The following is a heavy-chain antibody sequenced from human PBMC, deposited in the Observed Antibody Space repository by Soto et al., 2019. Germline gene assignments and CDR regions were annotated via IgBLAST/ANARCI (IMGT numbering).Heavy chain of an antibody. CDR1: GGSISSSNW. V-gene: IGHV4-4*02. CDR3: ARYRIAAAGYFDY. Sequence: SETLSLTCAVSGGSISSSNWWSWVRQPPGKGLEWIGEIYHSGSTNYNPSLKSRVTISVDKSKNQFSLELSSVTAADTAVYYCARYRIAAAGYFDYWGQGTLVTVSS. CDR2: IYHSGST. D-gene: IGHD6-13*01. J-gene: IGHJ4*02.